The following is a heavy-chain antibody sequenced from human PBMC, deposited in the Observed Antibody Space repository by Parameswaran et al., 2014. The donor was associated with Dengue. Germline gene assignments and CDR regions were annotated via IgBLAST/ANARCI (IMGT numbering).Heavy chain of an antibody. V-gene: IGHV1-46*04. J-gene: IGHJ6*02. Sequence: WVRQAPGQGLEWVGLINPSGGSTNYAQRLRGRVTMTSDTSTNTVYLELSSLRFEDTAIYYCARDNMMGATVYGLDVWGQGTSVTVSS. D-gene: IGHD1-26*01. CDR2: INPSGGST. CDR3: ARDNMMGATVYGLDV.